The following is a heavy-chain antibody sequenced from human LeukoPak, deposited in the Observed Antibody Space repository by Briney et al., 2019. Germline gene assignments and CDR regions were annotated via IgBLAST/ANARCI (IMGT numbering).Heavy chain of an antibody. Sequence: PGGSLRLSRAASGITFSNYWMSWVRQAPGKGLEWVANIKQDGSQKYYVDSVKGRFTISRDNAKNSLYLQMNSLRAEDTAVYYCARDYSATNAMDVWGQGTTVTVSS. CDR2: IKQDGSQK. D-gene: IGHD2-15*01. V-gene: IGHV3-7*04. CDR3: ARDYSATNAMDV. J-gene: IGHJ6*02. CDR1: GITFSNYW.